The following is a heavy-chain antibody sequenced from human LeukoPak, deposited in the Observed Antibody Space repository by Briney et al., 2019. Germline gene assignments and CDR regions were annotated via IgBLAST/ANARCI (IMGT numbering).Heavy chain of an antibody. V-gene: IGHV3-30*04. CDR2: ISYDGSNK. CDR3: ATDSTGLLWFGELSDWFDP. CDR1: GFTLSSYA. Sequence: GGSLRLSCAASGFTLSSYAMHWVCQAPGKGLEWVAVISYDGSNKYYADSVKGRFTISRDNSKNTLYLQMNSLRAEDTAVYYCATDSTGLLWFGELSDWFDPWGKGTLVTVSS. D-gene: IGHD3-10*01. J-gene: IGHJ5*02.